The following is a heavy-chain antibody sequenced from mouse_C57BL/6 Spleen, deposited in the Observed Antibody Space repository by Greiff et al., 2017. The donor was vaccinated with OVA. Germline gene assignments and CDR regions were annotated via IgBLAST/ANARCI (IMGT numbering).Heavy chain of an antibody. CDR2: ISYDGSN. CDR1: GYSITSGYY. J-gene: IGHJ2*01. V-gene: IGHV3-6*01. Sequence: EVKLMESGPGLVKPSQSLSLTCSVTGYSITSGYYWNWIRQFPGNKLEWMGYISYDGSNNYNPSLKNRISITRDTSKNQFFLKLNSVTTEDTATYYCARGGNFLFDYWGQGTTLTVSS. D-gene: IGHD2-1*01. CDR3: ARGGNFLFDY.